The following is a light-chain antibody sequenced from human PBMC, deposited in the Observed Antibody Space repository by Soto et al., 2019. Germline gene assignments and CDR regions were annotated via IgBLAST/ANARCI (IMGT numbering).Light chain of an antibody. CDR1: QSVSSN. J-gene: IGKJ2*01. CDR2: GAS. CDR3: QQYTNWPPYT. V-gene: IGKV3-15*01. Sequence: EIVMTQSPATLSVSPGERATLFCRASQSVSSNFAWYQQKPGQAPRLLIYGASTRATGIPARFSGSGSGTEFTLTISSLQSEDFAVSYCQQYTNWPPYTFGQGTKLEIK.